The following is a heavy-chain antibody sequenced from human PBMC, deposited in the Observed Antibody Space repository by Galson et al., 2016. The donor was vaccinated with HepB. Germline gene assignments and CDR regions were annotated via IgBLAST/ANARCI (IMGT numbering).Heavy chain of an antibody. J-gene: IGHJ1*01. CDR1: GGSISSGGYS. CDR3: ARGGCSGGTCHTEYFQH. Sequence: TLSLTCSVSGGSISSGGYSWNWIRQHPGKGLEWIGYIHDSGSTYYNPSLKSRVIISLDTSENQFSLKLSSVTAADTAVYYCARGGCSGGTCHTEYFQHWGQGTLVIVSS. CDR2: IHDSGST. V-gene: IGHV4-31*03. D-gene: IGHD2-15*01.